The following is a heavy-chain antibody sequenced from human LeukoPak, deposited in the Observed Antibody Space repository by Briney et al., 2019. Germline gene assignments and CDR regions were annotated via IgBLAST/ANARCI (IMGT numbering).Heavy chain of an antibody. D-gene: IGHD6-13*01. CDR2: INPNSGGT. J-gene: IGHJ3*02. CDR1: GYTFTSYA. CDR3: ARGGSSSWYLGFGAFDI. V-gene: IGHV1-2*02. Sequence: ASVKVSCKASGYTFTSYAMNWVRQAPGQGLEWMGWINPNSGGTNYAQKFQGRVTMTRDTSISTAYMELSRLRSDDTAVYYCARGGSSSWYLGFGAFDIWGQGTMVTVSS.